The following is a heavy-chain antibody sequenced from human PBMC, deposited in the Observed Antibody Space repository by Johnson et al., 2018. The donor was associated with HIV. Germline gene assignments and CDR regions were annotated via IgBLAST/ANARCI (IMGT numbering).Heavy chain of an antibody. V-gene: IGHV3-20*04. CDR1: GFTFDDYG. D-gene: IGHD4/OR15-4a*01. J-gene: IGHJ3*02. CDR2: INWNGGRT. Sequence: VQLVESGGGVVRPGGSLRLSCAASGFTFDDYGMSWVRQGSGKGLEWVSGINWNGGRTGYADSVKGRFTVSRDNSKNTVYLQMNSLRAEDTAVYYCAKQYYGAGGSVHAFDIWGQGTMVIVSS. CDR3: AKQYYGAGGSVHAFDI.